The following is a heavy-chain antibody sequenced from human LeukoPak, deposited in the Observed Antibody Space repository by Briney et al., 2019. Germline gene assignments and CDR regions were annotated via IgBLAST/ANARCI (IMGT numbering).Heavy chain of an antibody. CDR2: IFSSGGA. J-gene: IGHJ4*02. D-gene: IGHD6-6*01. V-gene: IGHV4-4*07. CDR1: GGSITGFF. CDR3: ARLGTRRSSSSYFDY. Sequence: SETLSLTFAVSGGSITGFFWTWIRQPAGEGLQYIGRIFSSGGANYNPSLQSRVAMSVDTSQNLFSLKLTSVTAADTAVYYCARLGTRRSSSSYFDYWGQGTLVTVSS.